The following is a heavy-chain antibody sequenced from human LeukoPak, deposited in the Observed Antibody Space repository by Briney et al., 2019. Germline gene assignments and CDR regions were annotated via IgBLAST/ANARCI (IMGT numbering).Heavy chain of an antibody. Sequence: SETLSLTCTVSGYSISSGYYWGWIRQPPGKGLEWIGSIYHSGSTNYNSSLKSRVTISVDTSKNQFSLKLSSVTAADTAVYYCARHRKDIVVVVAATVSPRGYFDYWGQGTLVTVSS. CDR1: GYSISSGYY. CDR3: ARHRKDIVVVVAATVSPRGYFDY. D-gene: IGHD2-15*01. CDR2: IYHSGST. J-gene: IGHJ4*02. V-gene: IGHV4-38-2*02.